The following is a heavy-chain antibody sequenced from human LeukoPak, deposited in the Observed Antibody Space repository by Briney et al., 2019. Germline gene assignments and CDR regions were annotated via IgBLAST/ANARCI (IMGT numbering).Heavy chain of an antibody. CDR2: ISNNGGST. CDR1: GFTFSSYT. D-gene: IGHD3-3*02. CDR3: ARDSTGYWYFDL. Sequence: GGSLGLSCSASGFTFSSYTVHWVRRAPGEGLEYVSAISNNGGSTFYADSVKGRFTISRDNSKNTLYLQMNSLRAEDTAVYYCARDSTGYWYFDLWGRGTLVSVSS. V-gene: IGHV3-64*04. J-gene: IGHJ2*01.